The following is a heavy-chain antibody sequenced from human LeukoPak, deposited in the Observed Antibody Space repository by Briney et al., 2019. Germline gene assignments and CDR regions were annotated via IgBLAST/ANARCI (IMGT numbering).Heavy chain of an antibody. CDR1: GYTFTGYY. D-gene: IGHD3-22*01. CDR2: INPNSGGT. Sequence: GASVKVSCKASGYTFTGYYMHWVRQAPGQGLEWMGWINPNSGGTNYAQQFQGRLTMTRDMSTSTVYMELSSLRSEDTAVYYCAREYSSGYYTFDYWGQGTLVTVSS. V-gene: IGHV1-2*02. CDR3: AREYSSGYYTFDY. J-gene: IGHJ4*02.